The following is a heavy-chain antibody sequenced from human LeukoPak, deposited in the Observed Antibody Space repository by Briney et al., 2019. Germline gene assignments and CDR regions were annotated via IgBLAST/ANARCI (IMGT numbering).Heavy chain of an antibody. CDR3: ATGIAAGRFGVNYYYGMDV. V-gene: IGHV4-59*01. J-gene: IGHJ6*02. Sequence: PSETLSLTCTVSGGSISSYYWSWIRQPPGKGLEWIGYIYYSGSTNYNPSLKSRVTISVDTSKNQFSLKLSSVTAADTAVYYCATGIAAGRFGVNYYYGMDVWGQGTTVTVSS. D-gene: IGHD6-13*01. CDR1: GGSISSYY. CDR2: IYYSGST.